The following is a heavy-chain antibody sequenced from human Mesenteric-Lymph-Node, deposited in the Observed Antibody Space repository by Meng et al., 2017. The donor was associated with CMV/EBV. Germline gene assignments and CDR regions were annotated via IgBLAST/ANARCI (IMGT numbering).Heavy chain of an antibody. J-gene: IGHJ3*02. CDR3: AKGGGRQLGDAFDI. V-gene: IGHV3-30*02. D-gene: IGHD7-27*01. CDR1: GFSFTSYV. Sequence: GESLKISCAASGFSFTSYVMHWVRQAPGKGLEWVAMIWYDGSIEKYLDSVKGRFSISRDNSKDTIYVQMNSLRAEDTAVYYCAKGGGRQLGDAFDIWGQGTMVTVSS. CDR2: IWYDGSIE.